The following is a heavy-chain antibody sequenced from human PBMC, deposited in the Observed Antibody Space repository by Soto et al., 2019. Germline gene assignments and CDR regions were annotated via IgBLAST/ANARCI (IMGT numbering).Heavy chain of an antibody. CDR3: AHLHANSGYDWRYDP. CDR1: GFSLTTDGVG. Sequence: SGPTLVNPTQTLTLTCSFSGFSLTTDGVGVGWVRQPPGQALEWLAIIYWDDDKRYRPSLNNRLTITKDTSKNQVVLTMTNVDTVDTATYYCAHLHANSGYDWRYDPWGQGTLVTVSS. V-gene: IGHV2-5*02. J-gene: IGHJ5*02. D-gene: IGHD5-12*01. CDR2: IYWDDDK.